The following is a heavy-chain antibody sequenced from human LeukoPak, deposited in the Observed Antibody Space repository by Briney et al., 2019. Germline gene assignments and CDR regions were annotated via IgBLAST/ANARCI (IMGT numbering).Heavy chain of an antibody. D-gene: IGHD6-19*01. CDR3: ASDDSRGWLFDY. J-gene: IGHJ4*02. V-gene: IGHV3-30*03. CDR2: ISYDGSNK. Sequence: PGGSLRLSCAASGFTFSSYGMHWVRQAPGKGLEWVAVISYDGSNKYYADSVKGRFTISRDNSKNTLYLQMNSLRAEDTAVYYCASDDSRGWLFDYWGQGALVTVSS. CDR1: GFTFSSYG.